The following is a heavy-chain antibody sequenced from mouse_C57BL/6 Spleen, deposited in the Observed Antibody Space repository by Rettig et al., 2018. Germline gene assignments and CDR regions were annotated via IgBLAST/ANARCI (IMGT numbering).Heavy chain of an antibody. CDR1: GYTFTSYN. V-gene: IGHV1-81*01. J-gene: IGHJ1*03. D-gene: IGHD1-1*02. Sequence: KASGYTFTSYNINWVKQRTGQGLEWIGEIYPRSGNTYYNEKFKGKATLTADKSSSTAYMELRSLTSEDSAVYFCAGGDWYFDVWGTGTTVTVSS. CDR2: IYPRSGNT. CDR3: AGGDWYFDV.